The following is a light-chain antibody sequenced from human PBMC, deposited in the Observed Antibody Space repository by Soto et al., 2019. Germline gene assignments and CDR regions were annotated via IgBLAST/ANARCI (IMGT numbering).Light chain of an antibody. J-gene: IGKJ2*01. V-gene: IGKV3-15*01. CDR1: QSVGSN. CDR2: GAS. Sequence: EIMMTQSPATLSVSPGERATLSCRASQSVGSNLVWYQQKPGQAPRLLIYGASTRATGIPARFSGSGSGTEFTLTISSLQSEDFAVYYCQQYNNWPLYTFGQGTKLEIK. CDR3: QQYNNWPLYT.